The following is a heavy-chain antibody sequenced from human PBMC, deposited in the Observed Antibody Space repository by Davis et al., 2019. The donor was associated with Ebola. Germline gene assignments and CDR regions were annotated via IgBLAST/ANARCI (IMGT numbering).Heavy chain of an antibody. CDR1: GYTFTSYD. Sequence: AASVKVSCKASGYTFTSYDINWVRQATGQGLEWMGGIIPIFGTANYAQKFQGRVTITADKSTSTAYMELSSLRSEDTAVYYCARVWGLYGGDGTFDYWGQGTLVTVSS. J-gene: IGHJ4*02. CDR3: ARVWGLYGGDGTFDY. V-gene: IGHV1-69*06. CDR2: IIPIFGTA. D-gene: IGHD4-23*01.